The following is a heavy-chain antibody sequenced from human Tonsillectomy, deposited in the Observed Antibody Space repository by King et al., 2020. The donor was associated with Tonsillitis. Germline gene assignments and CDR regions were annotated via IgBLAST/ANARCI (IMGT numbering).Heavy chain of an antibody. V-gene: IGHV3-7*01. CDR1: GFTFSSYW. CDR2: IKQDGSEK. J-gene: IGHJ4*02. CDR3: ARDLLPGTTAVYSGGYEFGY. D-gene: IGHD1-26*01. Sequence: VQLVESGGGLVQPGGSLRLSCAASGFTFSSYWMSWVRQAPGKGLEWVSNIKQDGSEKYYVDSVKGRFTISRDNAKNSLYLQMNSLRAEDTAVYYCARDLLPGTTAVYSGGYEFGYWGQGTLVTVSS.